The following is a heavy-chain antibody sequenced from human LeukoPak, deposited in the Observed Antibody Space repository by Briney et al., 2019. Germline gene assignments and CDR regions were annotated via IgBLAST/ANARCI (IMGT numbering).Heavy chain of an antibody. J-gene: IGHJ6*03. CDR3: AKDIAPAVFYYMDV. V-gene: IGHV3-9*01. CDR2: ISWNSGTI. CDR1: GFRLDGYA. Sequence: GRSLRLSCAASGFRLDGYAMHWVRQAPGKGLEWVSGISWNSGTIAYADSVKGRFTISRDDAKNSLYLQMNSLRAEDTALYYCAKDIAPAVFYYMDVWGKGTTVIVSS.